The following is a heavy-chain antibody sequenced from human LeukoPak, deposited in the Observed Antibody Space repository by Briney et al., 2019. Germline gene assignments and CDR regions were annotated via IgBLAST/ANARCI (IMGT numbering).Heavy chain of an antibody. J-gene: IGHJ4*02. V-gene: IGHV3-48*03. CDR2: ISRSGTTI. Sequence: GGPLRLSCAASGFTSSSYEMNWVRQAPGEGLEWVSTISRSGTTIYYADSVKGRFTTSRDNAKNSLFLQMNSLRAEDTAVYYCARVGVLSSSWLLYWGQGTLVTISS. CDR3: ARVGVLSSSWLLY. D-gene: IGHD6-13*01. CDR1: GFTSSSYE.